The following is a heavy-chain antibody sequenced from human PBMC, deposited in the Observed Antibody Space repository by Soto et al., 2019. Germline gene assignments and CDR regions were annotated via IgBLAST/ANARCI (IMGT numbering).Heavy chain of an antibody. CDR1: GGTFSSYA. D-gene: IGHD6-19*01. V-gene: IGHV1-69*13. J-gene: IGHJ5*02. Sequence: SVKVSCKASGGTFSSYAISWVRQAPGQGLEWMGGIIPIFGTANYAQKFQGRVTITADESTSTAYMELSSLRSEDTAVYYCAIIAVAGTQDWFDPWGQGTLVTVSS. CDR3: AIIAVAGTQDWFDP. CDR2: IIPIFGTA.